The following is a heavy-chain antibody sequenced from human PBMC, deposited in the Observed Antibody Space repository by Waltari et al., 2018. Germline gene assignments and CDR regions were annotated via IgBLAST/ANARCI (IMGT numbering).Heavy chain of an antibody. V-gene: IGHV4-59*08. D-gene: IGHD3-22*01. CDR3: ARLPSKYFDSIGCGFFAQ. Sequence: QVRLQESGPALVKPSETVSLTFTVSVDSASDVHWTGIRKAPGQGLEWIAYLRNTGATSCTPALQSRFTISTVTSKKQFSLRLTSVTAADRAVYYCARLPSKYFDSIGCGFFAQWGQGILVTVSS. J-gene: IGHJ4*02. CDR2: LRNTGAT. CDR1: VDSASDVH.